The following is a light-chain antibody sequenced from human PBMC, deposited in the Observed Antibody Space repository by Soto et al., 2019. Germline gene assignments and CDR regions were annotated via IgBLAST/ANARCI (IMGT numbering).Light chain of an antibody. Sequence: QSVLTQPPSASGSPGQSVTISCTGTSSDVGGYNYVSWYQQQPGKAPKLMIYEVSKRPSGVPDRFSGSKSGNTASLTVSGLQAEDEADYYCSSYAGSNRVVFGGGTKVTVL. CDR3: SSYAGSNRVV. J-gene: IGLJ2*01. CDR2: EVS. V-gene: IGLV2-8*01. CDR1: SSDVGGYNY.